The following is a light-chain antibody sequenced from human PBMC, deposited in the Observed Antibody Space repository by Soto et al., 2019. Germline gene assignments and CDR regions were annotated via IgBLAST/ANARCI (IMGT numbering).Light chain of an antibody. CDR3: QQYYSTPIT. CDR2: WAS. Sequence: DIVMTQSPDSLAVSLGERATINCKSSQSILYSSNNKEKLAWYQQKPGQPPNLLIYWASTRESGVPDRFSGSGSGTDFTLTISSLQAVDVAVYYCQQYYSTPITFGQGTRLEIK. CDR1: QSILYSSNNKEK. J-gene: IGKJ5*01. V-gene: IGKV4-1*01.